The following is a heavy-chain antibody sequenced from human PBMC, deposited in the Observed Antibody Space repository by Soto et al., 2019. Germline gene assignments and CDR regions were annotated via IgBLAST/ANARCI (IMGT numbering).Heavy chain of an antibody. CDR2: IYSGGVT. Sequence: GGSLRLSCAASGFTVKNYQMNWVRQAPGKGLEWVSVIYSGGVTHYPDSVKGRFTTIRDTSKNTVYLQMNSLRADDTAMYYCARDPSTTGYYGLDVWGQGTTVTVSS. CDR3: ARDPSTTGYYGLDV. V-gene: IGHV3-53*01. J-gene: IGHJ6*02. CDR1: GFTVKNYQ.